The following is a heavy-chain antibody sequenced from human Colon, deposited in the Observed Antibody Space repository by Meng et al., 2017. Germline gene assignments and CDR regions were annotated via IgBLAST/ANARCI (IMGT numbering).Heavy chain of an antibody. V-gene: IGHV4-61*01. CDR3: ARLIAGWPFYVDY. CDR1: SGSVSSGSRY. J-gene: IGHJ4*02. D-gene: IGHD6-19*01. Sequence: VLLTGSGSGLVRPSETLYLTCNVSSGSVSSGSRYWSWIRQLPGKGLEWSGYMFHSGTTKYNPSLKSRVSMSVDTTKNQFYLKLTSVTVADTAVFYCARLIAGWPFYVDYWGQGILVTVSS. CDR2: MFHSGTT.